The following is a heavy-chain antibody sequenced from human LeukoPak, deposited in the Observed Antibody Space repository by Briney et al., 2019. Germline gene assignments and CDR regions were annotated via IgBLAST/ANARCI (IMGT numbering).Heavy chain of an antibody. CDR2: ISYDGSNK. D-gene: IGHD3-22*01. CDR3: ARDRGYDSSFFLYYYYGMDV. V-gene: IGHV3-30*04. J-gene: IGHJ6*02. CDR1: GFTFSSYA. Sequence: GGSLRLSCEASGFTFSSYAMHWVRQAPGKGLEWVAVISYDGSNKYYADYVKGRFTISRDNSKNTLYLQMNSLRAEDTAVYYCARDRGYDSSFFLYYYYGMDVWGQGTTVTVSS.